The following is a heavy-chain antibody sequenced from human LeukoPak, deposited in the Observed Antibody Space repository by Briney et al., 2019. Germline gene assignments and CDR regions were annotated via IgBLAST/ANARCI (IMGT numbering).Heavy chain of an antibody. V-gene: IGHV3-23*01. CDR1: GFTFSNYA. Sequence: GGFLRLSCAASGFTFSNYAMSWVRQAPGKVLEWVSSISSSGSSTYYADSVKGRFTISRDNSKNTLFMQMNSLRAEDTAVYYCATQRSGWHYFDYWGQGTLVTVAS. CDR3: ATQRSGWHYFDY. J-gene: IGHJ4*02. CDR2: ISSSGSST. D-gene: IGHD6-19*01.